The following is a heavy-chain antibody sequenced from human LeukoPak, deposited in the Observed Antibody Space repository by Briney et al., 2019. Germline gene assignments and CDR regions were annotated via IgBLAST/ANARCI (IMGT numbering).Heavy chain of an antibody. Sequence: PGGSLRLSCAASGFSFSSYWMHWVRQAPGKGLVWVSRIKTDGSSATYADSVKGRFTISRDNSKNTLYLQMNSLRAEDTAVYYCAKPPARYYYDSSGELPDYWGQGTLVTVSS. J-gene: IGHJ4*02. CDR2: IKTDGSSA. D-gene: IGHD3-22*01. CDR3: AKPPARYYYDSSGELPDY. V-gene: IGHV3-74*01. CDR1: GFSFSSYW.